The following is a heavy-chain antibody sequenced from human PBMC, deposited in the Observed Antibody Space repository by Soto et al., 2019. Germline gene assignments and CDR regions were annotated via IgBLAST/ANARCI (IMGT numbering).Heavy chain of an antibody. D-gene: IGHD2-21*01. V-gene: IGHV3-23*01. CDR1: GFTFNSRTSHA. J-gene: IGHJ6*02. CDR2: ISSDGANT. Sequence: GGSLRLSCAVFGFTFNSRTSHAMSWVRQAPGKGPEWVSTISSDGANTHYAEFVRGRFTISRDNARNTLSLQMNSLRADDTAVYYCARLSGDHSAFFSYGMDAWGQGTTVTVSS. CDR3: ARLSGDHSAFFSYGMDA.